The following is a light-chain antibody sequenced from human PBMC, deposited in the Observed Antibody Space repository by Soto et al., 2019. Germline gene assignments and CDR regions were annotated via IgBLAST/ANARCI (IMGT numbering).Light chain of an antibody. V-gene: IGKV3-15*01. Sequence: ETVMTQSPATLSLSPGERATLSCRASQSVSSKLVWYQQKPGQAPRFLIYGASTRATGFPARFRGSGSGTEFSFTIDSLQSEDFAVYYCQQYNDWPPAFGGGTKVDIK. CDR3: QQYNDWPPA. CDR1: QSVSSK. J-gene: IGKJ4*01. CDR2: GAS.